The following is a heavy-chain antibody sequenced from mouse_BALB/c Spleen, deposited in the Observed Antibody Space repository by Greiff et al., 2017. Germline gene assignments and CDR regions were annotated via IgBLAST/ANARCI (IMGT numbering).Heavy chain of an antibody. CDR2: ISYDGSN. CDR1: GYSITSGYY. D-gene: IGHD2-14*01. J-gene: IGHJ2*01. V-gene: IGHV3-6*02. Sequence: EVQLVESGPGLVKPSQSLSLTCSVTGYSITSGYYWNWIRQFPGNKLEWMGYISYDGSNNYNPSLKNRISITRDTSKNQFFLKLNSVTTEDTATYYCARDGDYRYERNCDYWGQGTTLTVSS. CDR3: ARDGDYRYERNCDY.